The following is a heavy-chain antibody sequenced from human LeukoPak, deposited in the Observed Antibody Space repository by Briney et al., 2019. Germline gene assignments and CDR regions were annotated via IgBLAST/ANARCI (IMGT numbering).Heavy chain of an antibody. J-gene: IGHJ4*02. Sequence: GGPLRLSCAASGFMLSSFWMSWVRQAPGKGLEWVANINQDGSQRYYVDSVKGRFTISRDNAKNSLYLQMNSLRVEDTAVYYCAREEIVGATHLFDYWGQGSLVTVSS. CDR2: INQDGSQR. CDR1: GFMLSSFW. V-gene: IGHV3-7*01. D-gene: IGHD1-26*01. CDR3: AREEIVGATHLFDY.